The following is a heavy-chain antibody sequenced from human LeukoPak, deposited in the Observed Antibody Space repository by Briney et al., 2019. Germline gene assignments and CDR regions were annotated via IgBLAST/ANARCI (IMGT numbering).Heavy chain of an antibody. CDR1: GVNFNTYT. CDR3: ARDRRRPYYATVDYRVGSFDI. V-gene: IGHV3-21*01. D-gene: IGHD3-10*01. CDR2: LSSTSSFI. J-gene: IGHJ3*02. Sequence: RGAPRLSCLPSGVNFNTYTISCGPQTPGKGLECVSSLSSTSSFIFYADSVKGRFTISRDNANNSLYLQMNSLRAEDTAVYYCARDRRRPYYATVDYRVGSFDIWGQGTLVTVSS.